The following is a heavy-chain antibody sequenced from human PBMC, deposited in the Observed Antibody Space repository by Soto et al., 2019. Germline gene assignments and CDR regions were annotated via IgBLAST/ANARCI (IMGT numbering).Heavy chain of an antibody. D-gene: IGHD6-19*01. CDR1: GFSFSTYA. J-gene: IGHJ4*02. CDR2: IVGSGAGT. V-gene: IGHV3-23*01. CDR3: ATISGTVRAVSGAGVFDF. Sequence: EVQLLESGRGLVQSGESLRLSCVVSGFSFSTYAMSWVRQAPGKGLEWVSAIVGSGAGTYYADSVKGRFTISRDNSKNTLYLQMNSLRAEDTAVYYCATISGTVRAVSGAGVFDFWGQGTLVTVSS.